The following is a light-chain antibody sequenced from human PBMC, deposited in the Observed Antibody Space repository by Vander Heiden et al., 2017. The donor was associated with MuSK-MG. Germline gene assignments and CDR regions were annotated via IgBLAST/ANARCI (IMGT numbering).Light chain of an antibody. CDR1: QSVSST. CDR3: QQYNNWAKT. J-gene: IGKJ1*01. Sequence: EIVITQSPATLSVSPGERATLSCMARQSVSSTLAWYQQKPWQAPRLLTYGASTRVTGIPARFSGSGSGTEFTLTISSLQSEDFAVYYCQQYNNWAKTFGQGTKVEIK. V-gene: IGKV3-15*01. CDR2: GAS.